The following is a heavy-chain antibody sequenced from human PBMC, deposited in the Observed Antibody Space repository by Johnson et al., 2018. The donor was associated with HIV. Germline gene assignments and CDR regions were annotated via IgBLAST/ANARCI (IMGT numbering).Heavy chain of an antibody. D-gene: IGHD3-16*01. J-gene: IGHJ3*02. CDR3: AREAGAGGAFDI. V-gene: IGHV3-74*01. Sequence: VQLVESGGGLVQPGGSLRLSCAASGFTFSSYWMHWVRQAPGKGLVWVSRINSDGSSTSYADSVKGRFTISRDNAKNTLYLQMNSLRAEDTAVYYCAREAGAGGAFDIWGPGTMVAVSS. CDR1: GFTFSSYW. CDR2: INSDGSST.